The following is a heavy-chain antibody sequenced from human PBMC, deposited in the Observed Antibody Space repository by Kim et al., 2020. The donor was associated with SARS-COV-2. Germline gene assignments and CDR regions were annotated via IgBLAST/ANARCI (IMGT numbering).Heavy chain of an antibody. V-gene: IGHV1-8*01. CDR3: ARTLAFDSSDYQGYYFDY. CDR2: MNPNSGNT. J-gene: IGHJ4*02. CDR1: GYTFTSYD. D-gene: IGHD3-22*01. Sequence: ASVKVSCKASGYTFTSYDINWVRQAAGQGLEWVGWMNPNSGNTGYAQKIQGRVTMTRNTSISTAYMELSSLISEDTAVYYCARTLAFDSSDYQGYYFDYWGQETLVTISS.